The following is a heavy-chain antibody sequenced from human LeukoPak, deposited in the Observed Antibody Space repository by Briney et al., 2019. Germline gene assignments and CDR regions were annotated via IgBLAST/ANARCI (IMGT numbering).Heavy chain of an antibody. Sequence: PGGSLRLSCAASGFSFSSYGMHWVRQAPGKGLEWVADIWYDGSNEYYADSVRGRFTISRDNSKNTLYLQMNSLRADDTAVYYSVRGGSTVSEGPWGQGTLVTVSS. D-gene: IGHD4-17*01. J-gene: IGHJ5*02. CDR3: VRGGSTVSEGP. V-gene: IGHV3-33*01. CDR1: GFSFSSYG. CDR2: IWYDGSNE.